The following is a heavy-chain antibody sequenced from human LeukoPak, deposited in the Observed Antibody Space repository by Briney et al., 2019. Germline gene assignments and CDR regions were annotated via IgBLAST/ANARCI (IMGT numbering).Heavy chain of an antibody. V-gene: IGHV3-9*01. CDR1: GFTFDDYA. CDR3: AKDIAPPSSGTFDY. J-gene: IGHJ4*02. D-gene: IGHD6-19*01. Sequence: GRSLRLSCTASGFTFDDYAMHWVRQAPGKGLEGVSSISWNGGSIGYADSVKGRFTISRDDAKNSLYLQMNSLRPEDTALYYCAKDIAPPSSGTFDYWGQGTLVTVSS. CDR2: ISWNGGSI.